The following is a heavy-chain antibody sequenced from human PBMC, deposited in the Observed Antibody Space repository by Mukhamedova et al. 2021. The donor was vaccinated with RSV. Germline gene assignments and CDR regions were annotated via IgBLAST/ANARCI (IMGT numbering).Heavy chain of an antibody. J-gene: IGHJ4*02. Sequence: RQAPGQGLEWMGWISAYNGNTNYAQKLQGRVTMTTDTSTSTAYMELRSLRSDDTAVYYCARPQRGIAVAGSYFDYWGQGTLVTVS. D-gene: IGHD6-19*01. CDR2: ISAYNGNT. V-gene: IGHV1-18*01. CDR3: ARPQRGIAVAGSYFDY.